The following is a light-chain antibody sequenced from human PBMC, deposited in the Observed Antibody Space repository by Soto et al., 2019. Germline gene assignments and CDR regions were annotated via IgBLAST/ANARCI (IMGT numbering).Light chain of an antibody. Sequence: DIQMTPSPSTLSASVGDRVTITFRASQPISSWLAWYHQKPGKAPKLLIYDASNLESGVPSRFSGSGSGTEFTLTISSLQPEDFGIYYCQQYENYWTFGQGTKVDIK. CDR1: QPISSW. J-gene: IGKJ1*01. CDR3: QQYENYWT. V-gene: IGKV1-5*01. CDR2: DAS.